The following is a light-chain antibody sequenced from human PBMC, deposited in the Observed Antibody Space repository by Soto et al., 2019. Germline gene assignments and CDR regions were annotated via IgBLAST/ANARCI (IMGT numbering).Light chain of an antibody. Sequence: DLQMTQSPSSLSASVGDRVTITCRAGQSISSYLNWYQQKPGKAPNLLIYAASSLQSGVPSRFSGSGSGTDFTLTISSLHPEDFATYFCQQSYSISWTFGQGTKVEVK. CDR2: AAS. V-gene: IGKV1-39*01. CDR1: QSISSY. CDR3: QQSYSISWT. J-gene: IGKJ1*01.